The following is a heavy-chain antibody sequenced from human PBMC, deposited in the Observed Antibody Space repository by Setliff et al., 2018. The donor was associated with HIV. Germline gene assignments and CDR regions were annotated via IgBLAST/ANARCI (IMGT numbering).Heavy chain of an antibody. D-gene: IGHD3-22*01. Sequence: PSETLSLTCTVSGGSFSTYYWSWIRQPAGEGLEYIGRVHSTGTTIYNPSLKSRVTISVDTSKNQLSLKLRSVTAADTAVYYCARARITMTGGRLEPYAFDRWGQGTKVTVSS. CDR3: ARARITMTGGRLEPYAFDR. V-gene: IGHV4-4*07. CDR2: VHSTGTT. J-gene: IGHJ3*01. CDR1: GGSFSTYY.